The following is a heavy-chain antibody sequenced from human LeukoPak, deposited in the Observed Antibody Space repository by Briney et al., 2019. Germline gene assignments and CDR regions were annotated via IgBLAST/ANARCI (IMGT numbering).Heavy chain of an antibody. J-gene: IGHJ4*02. CDR2: INPNSGDT. Sequence: ASVKVSCKASGYTFAGYFIHWVRQAPGQGLELMGRINPNSGDTEYEPKFQGWVTMTRDTSISTAYVEVRRLISDDTDVYYCARDLACTSNWEFDYWGQGSLVIVSS. CDR1: GYTFAGYF. D-gene: IGHD1-26*01. V-gene: IGHV1-2*04. CDR3: ARDLACTSNWEFDY.